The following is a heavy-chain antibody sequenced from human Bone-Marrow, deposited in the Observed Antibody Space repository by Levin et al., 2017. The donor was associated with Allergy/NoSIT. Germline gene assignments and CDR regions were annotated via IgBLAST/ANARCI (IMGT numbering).Heavy chain of an antibody. V-gene: IGHV3-30-3*01. D-gene: IGHD5-12*01. J-gene: IGHJ4*02. Sequence: SCAASGFTFSSYAMHWVRQAPGKGLEWVAVISYDGSNKYYADSVKGRFTISRDNSKNTLYLQMNSLRAEDTAVYYCARAPMVATMDYYFDYWGQGTLVPVYS. CDR2: ISYDGSNK. CDR1: GFTFSSYA. CDR3: ARAPMVATMDYYFDY.